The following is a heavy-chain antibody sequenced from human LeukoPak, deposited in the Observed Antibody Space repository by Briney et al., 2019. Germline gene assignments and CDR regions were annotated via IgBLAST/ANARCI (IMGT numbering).Heavy chain of an antibody. CDR1: GYTFTTYD. J-gene: IGHJ3*02. CDR2: INPNSGGT. Sequence: ASVKVSCKASGYTFTTYDINWVRQAPGQGLEWMGRINPNSGGTNYAQKFQGRVTMTRDTSISTAYMELSRLRSDDTAVYYCARDGVGATAAFDIWGQGTMVTVSS. CDR3: ARDGVGATAAFDI. V-gene: IGHV1-2*06. D-gene: IGHD1-26*01.